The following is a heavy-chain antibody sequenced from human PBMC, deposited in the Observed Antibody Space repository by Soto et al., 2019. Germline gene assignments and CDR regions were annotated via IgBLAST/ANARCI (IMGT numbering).Heavy chain of an antibody. Sequence: GGSLRLSCAASGFTFSSYGMHWVRQAPGKGLEWVAVIWYDGSNKYYADSVKGRFTISRDNSKNTLYLQMNSLRAEDTAVYYCARVVAVAGSFDDWGQGTLVTVSS. CDR3: ARVVAVAGSFDD. D-gene: IGHD6-19*01. CDR1: GFTFSSYG. J-gene: IGHJ4*02. V-gene: IGHV3-33*01. CDR2: IWYDGSNK.